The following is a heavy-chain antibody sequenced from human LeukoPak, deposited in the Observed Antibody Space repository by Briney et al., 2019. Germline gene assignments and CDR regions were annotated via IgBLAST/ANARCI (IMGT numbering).Heavy chain of an antibody. CDR1: GFTFSSYA. CDR3: ARPDYYDSTDDAFDI. J-gene: IGHJ3*02. Sequence: GRSLRLSCAASGFTFSSYAMHWVRQAPGKGLEWVAVISYDGSNKYYADSVKGRFTISRDNSKNTLYLQMNSLRAEDTAVYYCARPDYYDSTDDAFDIWGQGTMVTVSS. D-gene: IGHD3-22*01. V-gene: IGHV3-30-3*01. CDR2: ISYDGSNK.